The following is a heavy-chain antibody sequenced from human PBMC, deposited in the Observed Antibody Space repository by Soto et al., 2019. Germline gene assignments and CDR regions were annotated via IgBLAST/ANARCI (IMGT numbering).Heavy chain of an antibody. Sequence: QVQLQESGPGLVKPSQTLSLTCTVSGGSISSGDYYWSWIRQHPGKGLEWIGYIYYSGSTYYNPSLKGRVTISVDTSKNQCSLKLNSVTAADTAVYYCARWWSGSRQGFDPWGQGTLVTVSS. CDR2: IYYSGST. V-gene: IGHV4-31*03. CDR3: ARWWSGSRQGFDP. D-gene: IGHD3-3*01. J-gene: IGHJ5*02. CDR1: GGSISSGDYY.